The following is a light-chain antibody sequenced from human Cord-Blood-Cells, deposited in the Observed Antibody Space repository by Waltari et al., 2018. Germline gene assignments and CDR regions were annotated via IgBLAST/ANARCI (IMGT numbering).Light chain of an antibody. CDR2: AAS. J-gene: IGKJ4*01. CDR3: QQSESTPLT. V-gene: IGKV1-39*01. CDR1: QSISSY. Sequence: DIQMTQSPSSLSASVGDRVTITCRASQSISSYLNWYQQKPGKAAKLLIYAASSLQSGVPSRFSGSGAVTDFTLTISSMQPVAFATYDYQQSESTPLTLGGGTKVEIK.